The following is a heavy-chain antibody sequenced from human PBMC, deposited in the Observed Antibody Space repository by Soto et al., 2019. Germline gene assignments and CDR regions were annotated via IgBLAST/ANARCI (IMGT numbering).Heavy chain of an antibody. CDR3: ARIGYCSGGSCPGGAFDI. J-gene: IGHJ3*02. CDR2: IYYSGST. V-gene: IGHV4-59*08. Sequence: SETLSLTCTVSGDSISSYYWSWIRQPPGKGLEWIGYIYYSGSTNYNPSLKSRVTISVDTSKNQFSLKLTSVTAADTAVYYCARIGYCSGGSCPGGAFDIWGQGTMVTVSS. CDR1: GDSISSYY. D-gene: IGHD2-15*01.